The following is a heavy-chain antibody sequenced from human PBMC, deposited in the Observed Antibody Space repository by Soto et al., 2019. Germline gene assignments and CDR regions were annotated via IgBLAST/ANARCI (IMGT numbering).Heavy chain of an antibody. CDR1: GYTFSSYG. V-gene: IGHV1-18*01. CDR2: ISGYNGDT. J-gene: IGHJ4*02. CDR3: ARGFADSSGYWSDY. D-gene: IGHD3-22*01. Sequence: VSVKVSWKASGYTFSSYGFTWVRQAPGQGLEWMGWISGYNGDTNYVQKLQGRVTMTTDTSTSTAYMELRSLRSDDTAVYYCARGFADSSGYWSDYWGQGTQVTVSS.